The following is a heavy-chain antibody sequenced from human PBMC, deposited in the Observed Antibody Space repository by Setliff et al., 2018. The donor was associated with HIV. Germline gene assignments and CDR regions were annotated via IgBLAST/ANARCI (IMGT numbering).Heavy chain of an antibody. Sequence: GESLKISCMGFGYSFTNYWIAWARQMPGKGLEGMGIIYPDDSDTNYSPSFRGQVTMSADKSINTAYLQWDSLKASDSAMYYCARAKNKWNPGDYWGQGTVVTVSS. CDR2: IYPDDSDT. J-gene: IGHJ4*02. D-gene: IGHD1-20*01. V-gene: IGHV5-51*01. CDR3: ARAKNKWNPGDY. CDR1: GYSFTNYW.